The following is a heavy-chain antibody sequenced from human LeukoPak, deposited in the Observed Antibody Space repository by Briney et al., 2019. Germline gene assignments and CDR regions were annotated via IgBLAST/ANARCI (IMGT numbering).Heavy chain of an antibody. V-gene: IGHV1-18*01. CDR2: ISAYNGNT. Sequence: GSVKVSCKSSGYTFTTYEITWVRQAPGQGLEWMGWISAYNGNTNYAQKLQGRVTMTTDTSTSTAYMELRSLRSDDTAVYYCARGHWEGSGSYYHDQDSWGQGTLVTVSS. D-gene: IGHD3-10*01. J-gene: IGHJ4*02. CDR3: ARGHWEGSGSYYHDQDS. CDR1: GYTFTTYE.